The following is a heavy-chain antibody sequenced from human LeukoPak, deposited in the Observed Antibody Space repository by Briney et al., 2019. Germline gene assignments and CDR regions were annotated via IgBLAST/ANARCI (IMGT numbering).Heavy chain of an antibody. V-gene: IGHV3-23*01. CDR2: FDRGSLDT. D-gene: IGHD3-22*01. CDR3: ARRGYESSGPKYYFDH. J-gene: IGHJ4*02. Sequence: GGSLRLSCAASGFXLSDYPITWVRQAPGKGLQWVSLFDRGSLDTYYADSVRGRFTVSRDNDKHTLYLQMNSLRAEDTAVYYCARRGYESSGPKYYFDHWGQGILVTVSS. CDR1: GFXLSDYP.